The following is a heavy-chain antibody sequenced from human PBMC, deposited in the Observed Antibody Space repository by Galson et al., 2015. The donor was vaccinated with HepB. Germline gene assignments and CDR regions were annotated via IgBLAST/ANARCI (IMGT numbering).Heavy chain of an antibody. CDR1: GYTFTDHY. D-gene: IGHD1-26*01. J-gene: IGHJ5*02. Sequence: SVKVSCKASGYTFTDHYFHWVRQAPGQGLEWMGWINPKSGDTKYEQNFQGRVSMTRDTSVSLVSMELSSLRSDDTAVYYCARGGGRHCLDAWGQGTLVIVSS. V-gene: IGHV1-2*02. CDR3: ARGGGRHCLDA. CDR2: INPKSGDT.